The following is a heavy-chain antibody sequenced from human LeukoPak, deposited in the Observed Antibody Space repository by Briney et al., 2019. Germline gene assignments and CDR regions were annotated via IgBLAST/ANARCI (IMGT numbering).Heavy chain of an antibody. CDR2: ISGRSSTI. CDR1: GFTFITYS. J-gene: IGHJ4*02. D-gene: IGHD2-15*01. V-gene: IGHV3-48*04. Sequence: GGSLRLSCAASGFTFITYSMNWVRQAPGKGLEWISYISGRSSTIYYADSVKGRFTISRDNAQNSLYLQMNSLRAEDTAVYYCARSYCSGGNCYSVFDYWGQGTLVTVSS. CDR3: ARSYCSGGNCYSVFDY.